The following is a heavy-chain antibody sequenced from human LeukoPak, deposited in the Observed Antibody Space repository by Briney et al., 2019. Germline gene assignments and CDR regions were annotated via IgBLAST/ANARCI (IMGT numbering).Heavy chain of an antibody. CDR2: IYPGDSDT. CDR1: GYSFTSYW. V-gene: IGHV5-51*01. J-gene: IGHJ3*02. Sequence: GESLKISCKGSGYSFTSYWIGWVRQMPGKGLEWMGIIYPGDSDTRYSPSFQGQVTISADKSISTAYLQWSSLKASDTAMYYCARQQTRYGDGYKRDPGGAFDIWGQGTMVTVSS. D-gene: IGHD5-24*01. CDR3: ARQQTRYGDGYKRDPGGAFDI.